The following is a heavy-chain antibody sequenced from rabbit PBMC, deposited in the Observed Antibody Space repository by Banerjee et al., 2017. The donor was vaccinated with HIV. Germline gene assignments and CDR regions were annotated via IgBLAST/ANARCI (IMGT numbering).Heavy chain of an antibody. CDR1: GFSFSSGYW. D-gene: IGHD1-1*01. CDR3: ARDPYVISSGDLFNL. Sequence: QEQLEESGGDLVKPEGSLTLTCTASGFSFSSGYWICWVRQAPGKGLEWIACIYGGNSGSTFYASWAKARITISKTSSTTVTLQMTSLTAADTATYFCARDPYVISSGDLFNLWGQGTLVTVS. CDR2: IYGGNSGST. J-gene: IGHJ4*01. V-gene: IGHV1S45*01.